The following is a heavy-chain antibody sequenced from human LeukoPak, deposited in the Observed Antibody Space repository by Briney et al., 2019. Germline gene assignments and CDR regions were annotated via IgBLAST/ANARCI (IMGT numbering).Heavy chain of an antibody. CDR1: GFTFSSYA. D-gene: IGHD5-12*01. Sequence: GGSLRLSCAASGFTFSSYAMHWVRQAPGKGLEWVAVISYDGSNKYYADPVKGRFTISRDNSKNTLYLQMNSLRAEDTAVYYCAKDRASGYGPSDAFDIWGQGTMVTVSS. J-gene: IGHJ3*02. CDR2: ISYDGSNK. V-gene: IGHV3-30-3*01. CDR3: AKDRASGYGPSDAFDI.